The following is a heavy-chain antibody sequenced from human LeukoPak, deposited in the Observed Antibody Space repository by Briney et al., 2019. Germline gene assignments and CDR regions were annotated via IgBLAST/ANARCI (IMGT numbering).Heavy chain of an antibody. CDR2: ITPNADRA. V-gene: IGHV3-23*01. CDR1: GFTFGSYG. D-gene: IGHD3-22*01. CDR3: AIMHGYYDGSGYWVQ. Sequence: PGGSLRLSCAASGFTFGSYGMSWVRQAPGGGLEWGSFITPNADRASYADSVEGRFTISRDNPRNTLYMQMNSLRDEDTAVYYCAIMHGYYDGSGYWVQWGQGTLVTVSS. J-gene: IGHJ1*01.